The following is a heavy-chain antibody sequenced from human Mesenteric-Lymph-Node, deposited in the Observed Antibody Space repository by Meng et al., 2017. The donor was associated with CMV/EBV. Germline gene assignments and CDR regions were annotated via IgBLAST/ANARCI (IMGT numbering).Heavy chain of an antibody. CDR1: GFNFSSYW. CDR3: AREIGSSSGWYWFDP. Sequence: SGFNFSSYWVHWVRQAPGKGLVWVSRINSDGSSTSYADSVKGRFTISRDNAKNTLYLQMNSLRAEDTAVYYCAREIGSSSGWYWFDPWGQGTLVTVSS. CDR2: INSDGSST. J-gene: IGHJ5*02. D-gene: IGHD6-13*01. V-gene: IGHV3-74*01.